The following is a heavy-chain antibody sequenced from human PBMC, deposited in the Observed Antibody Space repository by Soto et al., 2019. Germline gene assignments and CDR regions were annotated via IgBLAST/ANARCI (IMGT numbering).Heavy chain of an antibody. CDR3: ARGDSNSWSDY. CDR1: GFTFRNYA. J-gene: IGHJ4*02. CDR2: ISYDGTNK. V-gene: IGHV3-30*01. Sequence: QVQLVGSGGGVVQPGRSLRLSCAASGFTFRNYAMDWVRQAPGKGLEWVAVISYDGTNKYYADSVKGRFTIFRDNSKDTLSLQINSLRAEDTAVYYCARGDSNSWSDYWGQGTLVTVSS. D-gene: IGHD6-13*01.